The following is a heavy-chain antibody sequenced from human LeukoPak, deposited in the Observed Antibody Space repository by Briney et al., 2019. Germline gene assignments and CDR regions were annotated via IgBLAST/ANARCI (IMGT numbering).Heavy chain of an antibody. V-gene: IGHV3-23*01. CDR1: GFTFSSYA. J-gene: IGHJ6*02. Sequence: GGSLRLSCAASGFTFSSYAMNWVRQAPGKGLEWVSTISGSGGSKHYADSVEGRFTISRDNSKNTVYLQMNSLRAEDTAIYYCAKLTSASGAYGVDVWGQGTTVTVSS. CDR2: ISGSGGSK. D-gene: IGHD3-10*01. CDR3: AKLTSASGAYGVDV.